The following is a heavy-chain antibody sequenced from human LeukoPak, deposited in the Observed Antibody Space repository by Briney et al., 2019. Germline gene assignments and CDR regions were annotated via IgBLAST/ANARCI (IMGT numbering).Heavy chain of an antibody. CDR2: ISSSSSYI. CDR3: ARGHGSGSYFQTPFDY. Sequence: GGSLRLSCAASGFTFSSYSMNWVRQAPGKGLEWVSSISSSSSYIYYADSVKGRFTISSDNAKNSLYLQMNSLRAEDTALYYCARGHGSGSYFQTPFDYWGQGTLVTVSS. D-gene: IGHD3-10*01. CDR1: GFTFSSYS. V-gene: IGHV3-21*01. J-gene: IGHJ4*02.